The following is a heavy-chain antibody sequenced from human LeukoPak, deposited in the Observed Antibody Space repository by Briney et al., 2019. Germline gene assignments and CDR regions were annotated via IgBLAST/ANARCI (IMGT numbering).Heavy chain of an antibody. V-gene: IGHV1-69*01. CDR2: IIPIFGTA. Sequence: ASVKVSCKASGGTFSSYAISWVRQAPGQGLEWMGGIIPIFGTANYAQKFQCRVTITADESTSTAYMELSSLRSEDTAVYYCARDGGYSYGLTLDYWGQGTLVTVSS. CDR1: GGTFSSYA. D-gene: IGHD5-18*01. CDR3: ARDGGYSYGLTLDY. J-gene: IGHJ4*02.